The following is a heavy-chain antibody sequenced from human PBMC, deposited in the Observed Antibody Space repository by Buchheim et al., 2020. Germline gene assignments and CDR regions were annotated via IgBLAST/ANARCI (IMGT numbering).Heavy chain of an antibody. CDR1: GFTFSSYT. V-gene: IGHV3-48*02. J-gene: IGHJ2*01. D-gene: IGHD2-15*01. Sequence: EVQLVESGGGLVQPGGSLRLSCAASGFTFSSYTMNWVRQAPGKGLEWVSYLSSDSRTIYYADSVKGRFTISRDNAKNSLYLQMNSLRDEDTAVYYCAREGLGYCSGGFCFPDWYFDLWGRGTL. CDR2: LSSDSRTI. CDR3: AREGLGYCSGGFCFPDWYFDL.